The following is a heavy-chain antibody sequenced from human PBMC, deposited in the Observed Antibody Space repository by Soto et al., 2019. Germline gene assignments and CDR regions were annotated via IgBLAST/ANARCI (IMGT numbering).Heavy chain of an antibody. J-gene: IGHJ6*02. CDR2: ISGSGGSI. CDR3: VKGYWKGDV. Sequence: EVQLLESGGGLVQPGGSLRLSCAASGFTFSTYAMNWVRQAPGNGLEWVSAISGSGGSIHYADSVKGRFTISRDNSTNPLYLQMNSLRDEDTAVYHCVKGYWKGDVWGQGTTVTVSS. D-gene: IGHD1-1*01. V-gene: IGHV3-23*01. CDR1: GFTFSTYA.